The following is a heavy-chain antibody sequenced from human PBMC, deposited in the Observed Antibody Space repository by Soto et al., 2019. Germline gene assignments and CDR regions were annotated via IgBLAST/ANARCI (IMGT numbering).Heavy chain of an antibody. CDR1: GGSFTGHF. CDR3: ARAKFESTGWHQFDI. V-gene: IGHV4-34*01. CDR2: VSHSGNT. J-gene: IGHJ4*02. D-gene: IGHD7-27*01. Sequence: EPLSLTCTDPGGSFTGHFWSWVRQPPGKGLEWIGEVSHSGNTKYYPSLRSRVTLSVDSSKNQISLALTSVTAADTAVYYCARAKFESTGWHQFDIWGQGTLVTVSS.